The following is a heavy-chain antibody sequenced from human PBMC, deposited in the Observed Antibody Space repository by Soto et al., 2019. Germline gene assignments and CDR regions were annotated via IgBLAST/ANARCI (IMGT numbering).Heavy chain of an antibody. CDR2: ISSSSSTI. CDR3: AKFSYNSSGYLFDY. Sequence: PGGSLRLSCAASGFPFSSYSMNWVRQAPGKGLEWVSYISSSSSTIYYADSVKGRFTISRDNAKNSLYLQMNSLRAEDTAVYYCAKFSYNSSGYLFDYWGQGTLVTVSS. J-gene: IGHJ4*02. D-gene: IGHD3-22*01. V-gene: IGHV3-48*01. CDR1: GFPFSSYS.